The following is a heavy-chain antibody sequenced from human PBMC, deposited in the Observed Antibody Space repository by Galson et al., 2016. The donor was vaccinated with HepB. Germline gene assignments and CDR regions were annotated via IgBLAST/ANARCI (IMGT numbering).Heavy chain of an antibody. CDR2: ISYDGSNK. J-gene: IGHJ4*02. V-gene: IGHV3-30-3*01. Sequence: SLRLSCAASGFTFSSYAMHWVRQAPGKGLEWVAVISYDGSNKYYADSVKGRFTISRDNSKNTLYLQMNSLRAEDTAVYYCARVTDDYGHKLLDYWGQGTLVTVSS. CDR1: GFTFSSYA. CDR3: ARVTDDYGHKLLDY. D-gene: IGHD4-17*01.